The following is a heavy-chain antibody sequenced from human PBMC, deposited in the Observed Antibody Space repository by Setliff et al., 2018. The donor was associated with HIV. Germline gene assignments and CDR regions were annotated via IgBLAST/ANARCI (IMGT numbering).Heavy chain of an antibody. CDR1: GGSISGTYY. Sequence: SETLSLTCTVSGGSISGTYYWNWIRQPAGKGLEWIGGMSYSGTTYYNPSLKSRVTMSVDTSKNQFSLNLIFVTAADTAVYYCARQSSNTWNWFDPWGQGTLVTVSS. CDR3: ARQSSNTWNWFDP. V-gene: IGHV4-39*01. CDR2: MSYSGTT. D-gene: IGHD6-13*01. J-gene: IGHJ5*02.